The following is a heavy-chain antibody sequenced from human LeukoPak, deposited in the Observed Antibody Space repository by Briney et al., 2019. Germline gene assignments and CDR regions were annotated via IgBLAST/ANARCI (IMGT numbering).Heavy chain of an antibody. CDR2: IYTSGST. J-gene: IGHJ4*02. CDR3: ARDQWGYSGSYYDYFDY. CDR1: GGSISRYY. V-gene: IGHV4-4*07. Sequence: SETLSLTCTVSGGSISRYYWSWIRQPAGKGLEWIGRIYTSGSTNYNPSLKSRVTMSVDTSKNQFSLKLSSVTAADTAVYYCARDQWGYSGSYYDYFDYWGQGTLVTVSS. D-gene: IGHD1-26*01.